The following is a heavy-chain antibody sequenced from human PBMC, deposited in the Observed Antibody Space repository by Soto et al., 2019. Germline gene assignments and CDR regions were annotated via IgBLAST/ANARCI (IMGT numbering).Heavy chain of an antibody. CDR3: AGDGTRERGYKRFDY. CDR1: GFTFSSYS. CDR2: ISSSSSYI. J-gene: IGHJ4*02. V-gene: IGHV3-21*01. D-gene: IGHD2-2*02. Sequence: EVQLVESGGGLVKPGGSLRLSCAASGFTFSSYSMNWVRQAPGKGLEWVSSISSSSSYIYYADSVKGRFTISRDNAKNSMYLQMNSLIADDTAVYYCAGDGTRERGYKRFDYWGQGTLVTVSS.